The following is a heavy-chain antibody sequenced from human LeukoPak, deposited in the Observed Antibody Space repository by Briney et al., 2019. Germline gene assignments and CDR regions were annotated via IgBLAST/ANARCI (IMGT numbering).Heavy chain of an antibody. J-gene: IGHJ6*03. CDR2: ISWNSGDI. V-gene: IGHV3-9*01. CDR3: AKAARYYHYMDV. CDR1: GLSFDDYA. Sequence: PGGSLRLSCAASGLSFDDYAMHWVRLVPGKGLEWVSAISWNSGDIGYADSVKGRFTISRDNAKNSLYLQMNSLRGEDTALYYCAKAARYYHYMDVWGKGTTVTVSS.